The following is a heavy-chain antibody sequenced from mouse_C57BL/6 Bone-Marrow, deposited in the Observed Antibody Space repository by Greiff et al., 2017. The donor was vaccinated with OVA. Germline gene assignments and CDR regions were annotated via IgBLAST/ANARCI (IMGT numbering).Heavy chain of an antibody. CDR3: ARPPIYYGNHYAIDY. J-gene: IGHJ4*01. CDR1: GFTFSDYG. V-gene: IGHV5-17*01. CDR2: ISSGSSTI. D-gene: IGHD2-1*01. Sequence: EVHLVESGGGLVKPGRSLKLSCAASGFTFSDYGMHWVRQAPEKGLEWVAYISSGSSTIYYADTVKGRFTISRDNAKNTLFLQMTSLRSEYTAMYYCARPPIYYGNHYAIDYWGQGTSVTVSS.